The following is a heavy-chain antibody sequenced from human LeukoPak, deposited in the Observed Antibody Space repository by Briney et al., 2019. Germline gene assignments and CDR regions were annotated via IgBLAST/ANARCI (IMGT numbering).Heavy chain of an antibody. Sequence: PSQTLSLTCTVSGGSISSGDYYWSWIRQPPGKGLEWIGYIYYSGSTYYNPSLKSRVTISVDTSKNQFSLKLSSVTAADTAVYYCAREGAYGDQHLDYWGQGTLVTVSS. CDR2: IYYSGST. J-gene: IGHJ4*02. CDR3: AREGAYGDQHLDY. V-gene: IGHV4-30-4*01. D-gene: IGHD4-17*01. CDR1: GGSISSGDYY.